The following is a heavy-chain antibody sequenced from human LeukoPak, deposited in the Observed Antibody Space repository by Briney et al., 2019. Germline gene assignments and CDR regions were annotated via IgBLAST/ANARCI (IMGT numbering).Heavy chain of an antibody. V-gene: IGHV4-61*01. Sequence: SETLSLTCTVSGGSVSSGSYYWSWIRQPPGKGLEWIGYIYYSGSTNYNPSLKSRVTISVDTSKNQFSLKLSSVTAADTAVYYCARESMGASSSTSCYGSFDYWGQGTLVTVSS. CDR1: GGSVSSGSYY. D-gene: IGHD2-2*01. J-gene: IGHJ4*02. CDR3: ARESMGASSSTSCYGSFDY. CDR2: IYYSGST.